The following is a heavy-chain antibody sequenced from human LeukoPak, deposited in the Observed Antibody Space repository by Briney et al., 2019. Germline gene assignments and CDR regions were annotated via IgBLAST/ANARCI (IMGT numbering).Heavy chain of an antibody. CDR3: ARDPDNWSFP. CDR1: GFTFSTYS. CDR2: ISSGGTYI. J-gene: IGHJ5*02. D-gene: IGHD1-20*01. V-gene: IGHV3-21*01. Sequence: GGSLRLSCAASGFTFSTYSMNWVRQAPGKGLEWVSSISSGGTYIYYADSVKGRFIISRDNARNSLYLQMNSLRADDMAVYYCARDPDNWSFPWGQGTLVTVSS.